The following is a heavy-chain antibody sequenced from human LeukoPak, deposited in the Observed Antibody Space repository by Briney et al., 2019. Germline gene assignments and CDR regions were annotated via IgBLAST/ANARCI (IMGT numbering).Heavy chain of an antibody. J-gene: IGHJ5*02. CDR1: GYTFTGYY. Sequence: ASVKVSCKASGYTFTGYYMHWVRQAPGQGLEWMGWINPNSGGTHYARKFQGRVTMTRDTSVNTAYMEPSRLRSDDTAIYYCARGSSIVTSTIDWFDPWGQGALVAVSS. D-gene: IGHD6-6*01. CDR2: INPNSGGT. CDR3: ARGSSIVTSTIDWFDP. V-gene: IGHV1-2*02.